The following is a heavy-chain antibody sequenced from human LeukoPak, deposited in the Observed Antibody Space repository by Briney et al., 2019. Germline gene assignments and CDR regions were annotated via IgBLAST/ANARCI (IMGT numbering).Heavy chain of an antibody. Sequence: SETLSLTCTVSGGSVSSGDYYWSWIRQPPGKGLEWIGYIYYSGSTYYNPSLKSRVTISVDTSKNQFSLKLSSVTAADTAVYYCARERPPYYYGSGSYRAFDIWGQGTMVTVSS. D-gene: IGHD3-10*01. CDR3: ARERPPYYYGSGSYRAFDI. CDR2: IYYSGST. J-gene: IGHJ3*02. CDR1: GGSVSSGDYY. V-gene: IGHV4-30-4*01.